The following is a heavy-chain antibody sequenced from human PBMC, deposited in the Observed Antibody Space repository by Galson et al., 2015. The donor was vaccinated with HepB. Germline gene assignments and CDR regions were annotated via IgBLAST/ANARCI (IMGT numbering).Heavy chain of an antibody. CDR3: ARARYLDPKFDY. D-gene: IGHD2-2*01. J-gene: IGHJ4*02. CDR1: GGSIRSRTYY. CDR2: SYTSGNA. Sequence: TLSLTCTVSGGSIRSRTYYWSWIRQPAGKGLEWIGLSYTSGNANYNPSLKSRVTISIDTSKNQFSLKLSSVTAADTAVYYCARARYLDPKFDYWGQGTLVTVSS. V-gene: IGHV4-61*02.